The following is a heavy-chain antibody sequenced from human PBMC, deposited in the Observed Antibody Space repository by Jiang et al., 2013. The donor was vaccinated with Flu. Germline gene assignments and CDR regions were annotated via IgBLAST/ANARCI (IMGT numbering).Heavy chain of an antibody. CDR3: ARYNYDYVWGSYRPWYFDL. D-gene: IGHD3-16*02. CDR2: IYPGDSDT. V-gene: IGHV5-51*01. J-gene: IGHJ2*01. Sequence: GYSFTSYWIGWVRQMPGKGLEWMGIIYPGDSDTRYSPSFQGQVTISADKSISTAYLQWSSLKASDTAMYYCARYNYDYVWGSYRPWYFDLWGRGTLVTVSS. CDR1: GYSFTSYW.